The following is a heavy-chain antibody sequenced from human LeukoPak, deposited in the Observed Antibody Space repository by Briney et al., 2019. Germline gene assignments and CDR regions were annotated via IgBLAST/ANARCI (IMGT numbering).Heavy chain of an antibody. CDR1: GFTFSSSA. Sequence: GGSLRLSCAASGFTFSSSAMSWVRQAPGKGLEWVSTISASGGSTYYAVSVKGRFTISRDDSENTLYLQMYSLRAEDTAVYYCAKGGGWFDPWGQGTLVTVSS. CDR3: AKGGGWFDP. J-gene: IGHJ5*02. CDR2: ISASGGST. V-gene: IGHV3-23*01. D-gene: IGHD2-15*01.